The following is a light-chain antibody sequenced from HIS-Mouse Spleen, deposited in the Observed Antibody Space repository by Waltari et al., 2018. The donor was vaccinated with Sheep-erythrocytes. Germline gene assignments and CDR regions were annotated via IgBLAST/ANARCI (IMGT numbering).Light chain of an antibody. J-gene: IGLJ1*01. CDR1: SSAVGGYNY. CDR2: DVS. V-gene: IGLV2-11*01. Sequence: QSALTQPRSVSGSPGQSVTISCTGTSSAVGGYNYFSWYQPHPGKAPKLWIYDVSKRPSGVPDRFSGSKSGNTASLTISGLQAEDEADYYCCSYAGSYNHVFATGTKVTVL. CDR3: CSYAGSYNHV.